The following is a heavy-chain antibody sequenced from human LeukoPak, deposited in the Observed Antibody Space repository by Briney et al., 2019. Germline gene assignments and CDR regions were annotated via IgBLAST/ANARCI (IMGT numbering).Heavy chain of an antibody. CDR3: ARGYCSGGSCYPGGRYFDY. V-gene: IGHV1-69*04. CDR2: IIPILGIA. Sequence: SVKVSCKASGGTFISYAISWVRQAPGQGLEWMGRIIPILGIANYAQKFQGRVTITADKSTSTAYMELSSLRSEDTAVYYCARGYCSGGSCYPGGRYFDYWGQGTLVTVSS. J-gene: IGHJ4*02. CDR1: GGTFISYA. D-gene: IGHD2-15*01.